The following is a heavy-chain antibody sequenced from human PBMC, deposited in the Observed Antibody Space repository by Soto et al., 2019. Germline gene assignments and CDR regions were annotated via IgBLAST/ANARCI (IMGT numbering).Heavy chain of an antibody. D-gene: IGHD2-8*01. CDR3: MRQLGVDADNWFHP. CDR2: IYPGDSDT. CDR1: GYSFTSYW. J-gene: IGHJ5*02. Sequence: PGESLKISCVVSGYSFTSYWIGWVRQMPGKDLEWMGIIYPGDSDTRYSPSFQGQVTISADKSINTAYLQWSSLKASDTAMYYCMRQLGVDADNWFHPWGQGTLVTVSS. V-gene: IGHV5-51*01.